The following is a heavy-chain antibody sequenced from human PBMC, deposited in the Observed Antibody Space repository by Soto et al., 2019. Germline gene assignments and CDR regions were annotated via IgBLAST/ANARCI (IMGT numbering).Heavy chain of an antibody. CDR2: IGSNGADK. J-gene: IGHJ6*02. Sequence: QPGGSLRLSFAASGITFSTYAMSWVRRAPGKGLEWVSTIGSNGADKQYADFVKGRFTVSRDSSKSTLSLQMNSLRAEDTAVYYCAADYLRHNSLNGYYYSYGMDVWGQGTTVTVSS. D-gene: IGHD4-17*01. CDR1: GITFSTYA. V-gene: IGHV3-23*01. CDR3: AADYLRHNSLNGYYYSYGMDV.